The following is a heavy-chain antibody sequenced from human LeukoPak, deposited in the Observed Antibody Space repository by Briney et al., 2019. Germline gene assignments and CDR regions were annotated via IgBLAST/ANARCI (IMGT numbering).Heavy chain of an antibody. D-gene: IGHD1-7*01. CDR1: GYTFTSYY. Sequence: ASVKVSCKASGYTFTSYYMHWVRQAPGQGLEWMGIINPSGGSTSYAQKFQGRVTMTRDTSTSTAYMELSSLRSEDTAVYYCAVEVTGTTVNYYYYGMDVWGQGTTVTVSS. J-gene: IGHJ6*02. CDR2: INPSGGST. CDR3: AVEVTGTTVNYYYYGMDV. V-gene: IGHV1-46*01.